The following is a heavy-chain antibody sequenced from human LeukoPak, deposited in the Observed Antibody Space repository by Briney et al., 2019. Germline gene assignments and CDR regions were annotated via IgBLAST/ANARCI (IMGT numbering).Heavy chain of an antibody. CDR3: ARRGYYDPSAGYFDY. D-gene: IGHD3-22*01. CDR2: IYSGGST. V-gene: IGHV3-53*01. J-gene: IGHJ4*02. Sequence: GGSLRLSCAASGFTVSSNYMSWVRQAPGKGREWVSVIYSGGSTYYADSVKGRFTISRDNSKNTLYLQMDSLGAEDTAVYYCARRGYYDPSAGYFDYWGQGTLVTVSS. CDR1: GFTVSSNY.